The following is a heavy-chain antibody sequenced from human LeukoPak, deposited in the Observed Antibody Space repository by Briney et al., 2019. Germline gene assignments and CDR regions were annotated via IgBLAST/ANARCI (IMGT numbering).Heavy chain of an antibody. CDR3: ARDQYCSSTSCYYYYMDV. CDR2: IYYSGST. D-gene: IGHD2-2*01. V-gene: IGHV4-59*01. CDR1: GGSISSYY. Sequence: SETLSLTCTVSGGSISSYYWSWIRQPPGKGLEWIGYIYYSGSTNYNPSLKSRVTISVDTSKNQFSLKLSSVTAADTAVYYCARDQYCSSTSCYYYYMDVWGKGITVTVSS. J-gene: IGHJ6*03.